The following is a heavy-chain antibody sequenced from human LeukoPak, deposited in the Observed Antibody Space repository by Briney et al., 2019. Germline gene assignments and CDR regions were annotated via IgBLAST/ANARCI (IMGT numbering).Heavy chain of an antibody. V-gene: IGHV4-31*03. J-gene: IGHJ4*02. D-gene: IGHD6-19*01. Sequence: PSETLSLTCSVSGGSISSGGYYWSWIRQHPGTDLEWIVYIYYSGSTYYNPSLNGRVTISLDTSKNQFSLKLSSVTAADTAMYYCARRIPVAGLFDYWGQGILVTVSS. CDR3: ARRIPVAGLFDY. CDR1: GGSISSGGYY. CDR2: IYYSGST.